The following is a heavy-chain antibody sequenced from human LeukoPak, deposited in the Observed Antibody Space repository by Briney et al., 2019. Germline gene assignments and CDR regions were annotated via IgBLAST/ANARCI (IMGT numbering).Heavy chain of an antibody. CDR2: ISRSSSTI. J-gene: IGHJ4*02. CDR1: GLTFSTYS. V-gene: IGHV3-48*04. CDR3: ARGDSSSWYRYVDY. D-gene: IGHD6-13*01. Sequence: PGGSLRLSCAASGLTFSTYSMNWVRQAPGKGLEWVSYISRSSSTIYNADSVKGRFTISRDNAKNSLFLQMNSLRADDTAVYYCARGDSSSWYRYVDYWGQGTLVIVSS.